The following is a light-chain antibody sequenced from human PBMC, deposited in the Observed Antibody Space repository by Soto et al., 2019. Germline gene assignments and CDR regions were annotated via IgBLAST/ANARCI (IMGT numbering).Light chain of an antibody. CDR3: AAWDDSLVV. CDR1: SSNIGSNT. Sequence: QSVLTQPPSASGTPGQRVTISCSGSSSNIGSNTVNWYQQLPGTAPKLLIYSNNQRPSGVPGRFSGSKSGTSASLAISGLQSEDEADYYCAAWDDSLVVFGGGTKLTVL. CDR2: SNN. V-gene: IGLV1-44*01. J-gene: IGLJ2*01.